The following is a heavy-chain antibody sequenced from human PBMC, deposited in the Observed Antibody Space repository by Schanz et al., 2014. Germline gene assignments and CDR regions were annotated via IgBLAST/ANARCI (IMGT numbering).Heavy chain of an antibody. V-gene: IGHV3-11*04. J-gene: IGHJ2*01. D-gene: IGHD5-18*01. CDR3: GRAGTGMAGWYFEL. CDR1: GFSFSDYY. CDR2: INTGGDST. Sequence: QVHLLESGGGLVEPGGSLRLSCAASGFSFSDYYMSWIRQAPGKGLEWVSSINTGGDSTYYADSVKGRFTISRDNSKNTLFLQMSSLRVDDMAVYYCGRAGTGMAGWYFELWGRGTLVTVSS.